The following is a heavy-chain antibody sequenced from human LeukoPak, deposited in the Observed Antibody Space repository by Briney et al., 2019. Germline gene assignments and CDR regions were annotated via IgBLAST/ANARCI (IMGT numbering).Heavy chain of an antibody. V-gene: IGHV3-23*01. CDR2: ISADGDYT. CDR3: ARKGLFRAFSYFDY. D-gene: IGHD3-10*01. CDR1: GFRFGCYA. J-gene: IGHJ4*02. Sequence: PGGSLRLSCAASGFRFGCYAMNWVRQAPGKGPEWVSAISADGDYTYYADSVKGRFTISRDNSKNTLYLQMDSLRVDDTALYYYARKGLFRAFSYFDYWGQGTLVTVSS.